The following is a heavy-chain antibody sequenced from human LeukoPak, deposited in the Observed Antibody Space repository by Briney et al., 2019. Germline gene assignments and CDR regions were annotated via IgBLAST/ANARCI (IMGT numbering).Heavy chain of an antibody. CDR1: GDSISSYY. CDR2: IYYSGST. V-gene: IGHV4-59*08. J-gene: IGHJ5*02. Sequence: PSETLSLTCTVSGDSISSYYWSWVRQPPGKGLEWIGYIYYSGSTNYNPSLKSRVTISVDTSKNQFSLKLSSVTAADTAVYYCARHTELWFEFDPWGQGTLVTVSS. CDR3: ARHTELWFEFDP. D-gene: IGHD5-18*01.